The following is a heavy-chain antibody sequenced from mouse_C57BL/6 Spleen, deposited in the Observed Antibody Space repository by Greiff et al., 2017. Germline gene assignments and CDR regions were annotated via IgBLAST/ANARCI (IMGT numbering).Heavy chain of an antibody. V-gene: IGHV1-9*01. CDR3: ARSGYYYGSSPNYFDV. CDR2: MLPGSGST. CDR1: GYTFTGYW. Sequence: QVQLQQSGAELMKPGASVKLSCKATGYTFTGYWIEWVKQRPGHGLEWIGEMLPGSGSTNYNEKFKGKATFTADTSSNTAYMQLSSLTTEDSAIYYCARSGYYYGSSPNYFDVWGTVTTVTVSS. D-gene: IGHD1-1*01. J-gene: IGHJ1*03.